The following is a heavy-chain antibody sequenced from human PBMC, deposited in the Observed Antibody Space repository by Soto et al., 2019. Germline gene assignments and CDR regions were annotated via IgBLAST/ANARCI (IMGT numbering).Heavy chain of an antibody. J-gene: IGHJ6*02. CDR1: GGSIISYY. V-gene: IGHV4-59*12. CDR3: AKDYGIPIFGVVDPRFYYYNGMDV. CDR2: IYYSGST. Sequence: SETLSLTCTVSGGSIISYYWSWIRQPPGKGLEWIGYIYYSGSTNYNPSLKSRVTISVDTSKNQFSLKLSSVTAAGTALYYCAKDYGIPIFGVVDPRFYYYNGMDVWGQGTTVTVSS. D-gene: IGHD3-3*01.